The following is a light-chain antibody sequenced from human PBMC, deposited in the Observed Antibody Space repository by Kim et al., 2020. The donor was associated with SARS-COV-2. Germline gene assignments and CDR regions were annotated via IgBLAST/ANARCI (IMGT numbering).Light chain of an antibody. J-gene: IGKJ1*01. Sequence: SPGERATISCRASQSVTSNLAWYQQKPGQAPRLLIYAASTRATGIPARFSGSGSGTDFTLTISSLQSEDFAVYYCQQYNNYPPWTFGQGTKVDIK. CDR2: AAS. CDR3: QQYNNYPPWT. V-gene: IGKV3-15*01. CDR1: QSVTSN.